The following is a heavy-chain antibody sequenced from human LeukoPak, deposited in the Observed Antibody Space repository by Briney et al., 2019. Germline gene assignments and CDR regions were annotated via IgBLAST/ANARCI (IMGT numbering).Heavy chain of an antibody. J-gene: IGHJ4*02. Sequence: VASVTVSCKASGYTFTSYYMHWVRQAPGQGLEWMGIINPSGGSTSYAQKFQGRVTMTRDTSTSTVYMELSSLRSEDTAVYYCARDRTSYYDSRGYTFDYWGQGTLVIVSS. CDR1: GYTFTSYY. CDR3: ARDRTSYYDSRGYTFDY. CDR2: INPSGGST. D-gene: IGHD3-22*01. V-gene: IGHV1-46*01.